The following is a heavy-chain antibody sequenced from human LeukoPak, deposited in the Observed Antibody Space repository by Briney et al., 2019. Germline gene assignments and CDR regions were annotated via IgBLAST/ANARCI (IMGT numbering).Heavy chain of an antibody. CDR2: INPSGGST. CDR3: ARAMGYYYDSSGYLLDI. CDR1: GYTFTSYY. Sequence: ASVKVSCKASGYTFTSYYMHWVRQAPGQGLEWMGIINPSGGSTSYAQKFQGRVTMTRDMSTSTVYMELSSLRSEDTAVYYCARAMGYYYDSSGYLLDIWGQGTMVTVSS. D-gene: IGHD3-22*01. J-gene: IGHJ3*02. V-gene: IGHV1-46*01.